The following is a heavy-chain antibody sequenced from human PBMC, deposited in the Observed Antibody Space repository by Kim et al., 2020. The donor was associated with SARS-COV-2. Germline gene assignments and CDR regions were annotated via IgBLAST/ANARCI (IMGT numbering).Heavy chain of an antibody. V-gene: IGHV3-23*01. D-gene: IGHD3-10*01. Sequence: GGSLRLSCAASGFTFSSYAMSWVRQAPGKGLEWVSAISGSGGSTYYADSVKGRFTISRDNSKNTLYMQMNSLRAEDTAVYYCAKVYYYGSGSYLSGMDVWGQGTTVTVSS. CDR3: AKVYYYGSGSYLSGMDV. CDR1: GFTFSSYA. CDR2: ISGSGGST. J-gene: IGHJ6*02.